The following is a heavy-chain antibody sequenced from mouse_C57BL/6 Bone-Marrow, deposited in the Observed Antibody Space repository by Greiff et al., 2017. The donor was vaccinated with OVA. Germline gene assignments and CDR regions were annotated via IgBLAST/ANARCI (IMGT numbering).Heavy chain of an antibody. CDR1: GYTFTSYW. J-gene: IGHJ1*03. D-gene: IGHD1-1*01. Sequence: QVQLQQPGAELVMPGASAKLSCKASGYTFTSYWMHWVKQRPGQGLEWIGEIDPSDSYTNYNQKFKGKSTLTVDKSSSTAYMQLSSLTSEDSAVYYCATGYGSSYGYFDVWGTGTTVTVSS. CDR3: ATGYGSSYGYFDV. V-gene: IGHV1-69*01. CDR2: IDPSDSYT.